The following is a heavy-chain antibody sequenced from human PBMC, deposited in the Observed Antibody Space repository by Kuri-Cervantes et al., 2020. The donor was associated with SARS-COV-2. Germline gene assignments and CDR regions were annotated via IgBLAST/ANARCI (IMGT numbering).Heavy chain of an antibody. CDR2: ISAYNGNT. J-gene: IGHJ4*02. Sequence: ASVNVSCKASGYTFTSYGISWVRQAPGQGLEWMGWISAYNGNTNYAQKLQGRVTMTTDTSTSTAYMELRSLRSDDTAVYYCARVWDGGDYFDYWGQGTLVTVSS. V-gene: IGHV1-18*01. CDR1: GYTFTSYG. D-gene: IGHD3-16*01. CDR3: ARVWDGGDYFDY.